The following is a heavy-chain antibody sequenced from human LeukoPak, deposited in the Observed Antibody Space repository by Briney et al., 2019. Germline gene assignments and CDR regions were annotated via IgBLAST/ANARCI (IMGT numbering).Heavy chain of an antibody. V-gene: IGHV3-48*01. Sequence: TGGSLRLSCAASGFTFSSYSMNWVRQAPGKGLEWVSYISSSSSTIYYADSVKGRFTISRDNAKNSLYLQMNSLGAEDTAVYYCARVSIAVAVDAFDIWGQGTMVTVSS. D-gene: IGHD6-19*01. CDR2: ISSSSSTI. CDR1: GFTFSSYS. J-gene: IGHJ3*02. CDR3: ARVSIAVAVDAFDI.